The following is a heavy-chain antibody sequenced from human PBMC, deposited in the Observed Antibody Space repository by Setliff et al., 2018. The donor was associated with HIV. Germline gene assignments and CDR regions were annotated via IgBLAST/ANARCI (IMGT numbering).Heavy chain of an antibody. V-gene: IGHV5-51*01. Sequence: PGESLTISCKGSGYSFTSYWIAWVRQMPGKGLEWRGIIYPGDSHTRYSPSFQGQVTFSADKSISTAYLQGSSLKASDTAIYYCTRHILAYCAGDCYPLDYWCQGTLVTVSS. J-gene: IGHJ4*02. CDR3: TRHILAYCAGDCYPLDY. CDR1: GYSFTSYW. CDR2: IYPGDSHT. D-gene: IGHD2-21*02.